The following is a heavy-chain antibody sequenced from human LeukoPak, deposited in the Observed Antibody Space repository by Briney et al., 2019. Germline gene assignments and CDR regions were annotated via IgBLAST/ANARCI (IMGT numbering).Heavy chain of an antibody. CDR1: GGSISGYY. CDR2: IFYSGST. J-gene: IGHJ3*01. D-gene: IGHD1-26*01. V-gene: IGHV4-59*12. Sequence: SETLSLTCTVSGGSISGYYWSWIRQPPGEGLEWIGCIFYSGSTNYNPSLKSRVTISVDTSKNQFSLKLSSVTAADTAVYYCARVGVHDGFDVWGQGTMVTVSS. CDR3: ARVGVHDGFDV.